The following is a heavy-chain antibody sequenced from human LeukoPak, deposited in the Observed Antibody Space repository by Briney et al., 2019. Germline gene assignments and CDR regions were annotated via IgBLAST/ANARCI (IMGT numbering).Heavy chain of an antibody. CDR2: IYYSGST. Sequence: PSETLSLTCTVSGGSISSSSYYWGCIRRPRGKGLEWIGSIYYSGSTYYNPSLKSRVTISVDTSKNQFSLKLSSVTAADTAVYYCARHSGPPYYFDYWGQGTLVTVSS. V-gene: IGHV4-39*01. D-gene: IGHD3-10*01. CDR1: GGSISSSSYY. CDR3: ARHSGPPYYFDY. J-gene: IGHJ4*02.